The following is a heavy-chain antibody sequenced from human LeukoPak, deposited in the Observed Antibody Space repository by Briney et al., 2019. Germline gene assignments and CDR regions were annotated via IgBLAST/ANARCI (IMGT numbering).Heavy chain of an antibody. Sequence: TGVSLRLSCAASGLTFSTYWMHWVRQAPGKGLAWVARINPDGSIRTYANSVQGRVTISRDTAKDTLFLQMNSLRAEDTAVYYCAREARVGGALQYWGQGTPVTVSS. J-gene: IGHJ4*02. CDR2: INPDGSIR. CDR1: GLTFSTYW. CDR3: AREARVGGALQY. D-gene: IGHD1-26*01. V-gene: IGHV3-74*03.